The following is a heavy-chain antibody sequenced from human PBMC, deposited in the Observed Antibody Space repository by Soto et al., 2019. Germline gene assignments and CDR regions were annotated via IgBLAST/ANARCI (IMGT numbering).Heavy chain of an antibody. Sequence: GGSLRLSCAASGFTFSTYAMSWVRLAPGKGMEWVACISGNGGSTYYVDSVKGRFTISRDNAKNSLYLQMNSLRAEDTAVYYCARVVVVAATAYYYGMDVWGQGTTVTVSS. V-gene: IGHV3-23*01. CDR1: GFTFSTYA. D-gene: IGHD2-15*01. CDR2: ISGNGGST. J-gene: IGHJ6*02. CDR3: ARVVVVAATAYYYGMDV.